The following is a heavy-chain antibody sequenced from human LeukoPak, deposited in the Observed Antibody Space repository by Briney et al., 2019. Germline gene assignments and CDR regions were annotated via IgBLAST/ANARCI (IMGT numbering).Heavy chain of an antibody. CDR2: IYYSGST. CDR3: ARLRNWGEYYFDY. J-gene: IGHJ4*02. CDR1: GGSISSYY. Sequence: SETLSLTCTVSGGSISSYYWSWIRQPPGKGLEWIGYIYYSGSTNYNPSLKSRVTISVDTSKNQFSLKLSSVTAADTAVYYCARLRNWGEYYFDYWGQGTLVTVSS. D-gene: IGHD3-16*01. V-gene: IGHV4-59*08.